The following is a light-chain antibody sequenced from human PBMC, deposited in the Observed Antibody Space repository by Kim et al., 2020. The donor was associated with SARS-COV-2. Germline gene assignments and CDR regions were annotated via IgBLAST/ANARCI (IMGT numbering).Light chain of an antibody. CDR1: QTVSTF. Sequence: EIVLTQSPATLSLSPGERVTLSCRASQTVSTFLAWYQQRPGQAPRLLIYHGSNRATGIPARFSGSGSGTDFTLTISSLEPEDFAVYYCQQRYTWPSTFGQGTRLEIK. J-gene: IGKJ5*01. V-gene: IGKV3-11*01. CDR2: HGS. CDR3: QQRYTWPST.